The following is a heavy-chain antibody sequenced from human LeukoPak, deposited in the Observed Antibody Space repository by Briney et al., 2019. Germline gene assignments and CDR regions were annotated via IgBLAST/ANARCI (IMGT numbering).Heavy chain of an antibody. Sequence: GGSLRLSCAASGFTFSNFGMNWVRQAPGRGLEWVSSISDDGNYIYYRDSVKGRFTISRDNSKNTLYLQMNSLRAEDTAVYYCARANTYYYDSSGSIPFQHWGQGTLVTVSS. CDR3: ARANTYYYDSSGSIPFQH. CDR2: ISDDGNYI. J-gene: IGHJ1*01. CDR1: GFTFSNFG. V-gene: IGHV3-21*04. D-gene: IGHD3-22*01.